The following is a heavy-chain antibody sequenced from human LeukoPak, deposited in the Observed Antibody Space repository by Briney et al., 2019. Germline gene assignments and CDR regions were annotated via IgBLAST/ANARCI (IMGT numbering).Heavy chain of an antibody. Sequence: SETLSLTCAVYGGSFSGYYWSWIRQPPGKGLEWIGEINHSGSTNYNPSLKSRVTISVDTSKNQFSLKLSSVTAADTAVYYCARSFHSLITGTRNYYYYGMDVWGQGTTVTVSS. V-gene: IGHV4-34*01. CDR2: INHSGST. D-gene: IGHD1-20*01. J-gene: IGHJ6*02. CDR3: ARSFHSLITGTRNYYYYGMDV. CDR1: GGSFSGYY.